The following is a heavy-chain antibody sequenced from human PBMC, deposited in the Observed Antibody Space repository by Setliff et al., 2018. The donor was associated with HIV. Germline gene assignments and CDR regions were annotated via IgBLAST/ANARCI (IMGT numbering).Heavy chain of an antibody. D-gene: IGHD6-19*01. Sequence: SETLSLTCTVSGGSISSSNYYWGWIRQPPGKGLEWIGSIYYSGSTYYNPSLKSRVTISVDTSKNQFSLKLSSVTAADTAVYYCATTTQWQNGAYYSDYWGQGTLVTVSS. J-gene: IGHJ4*02. CDR1: GGSISSSNYY. CDR2: IYYSGST. CDR3: ATTTQWQNGAYYSDY. V-gene: IGHV4-39*01.